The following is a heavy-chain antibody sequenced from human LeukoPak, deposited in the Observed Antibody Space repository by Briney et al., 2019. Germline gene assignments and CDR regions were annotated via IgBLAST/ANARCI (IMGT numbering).Heavy chain of an antibody. D-gene: IGHD1-1*01. V-gene: IGHV4-39*01. CDR2: IYYTGRT. CDR3: AQSLGSGNWIGNWFDP. Sequence: TETLSLTCTVSGGSISSSSHSWGWIRQPPGKGLEWTGTIYYTGRTYYNPSLESRLTISVDTSKNQFSLKLTSVTAADTAIYYCAQSLGSGNWIGNWFDPWGQGTLVTVSS. J-gene: IGHJ5*02. CDR1: GGSISSSSHS.